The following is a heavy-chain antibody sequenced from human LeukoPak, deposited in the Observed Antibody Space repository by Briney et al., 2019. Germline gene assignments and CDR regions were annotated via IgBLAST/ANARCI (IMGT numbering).Heavy chain of an antibody. V-gene: IGHV3-66*01. J-gene: IGHJ4*02. CDR1: GFTVSSNY. CDR2: IYSGGST. D-gene: IGHD2-2*01. CDR3: ARDLEHCRNIICSNSAY. Sequence: GGSLRLSCAASGFTVSSNYMSWVRQAPGKGLEWVSVIYSGGSTYYADSVKGRFTISRDNSKNTLYLQMNSLRAEDTAVYYCARDLEHCRNIICSNSAYWGQGTLVTVSS.